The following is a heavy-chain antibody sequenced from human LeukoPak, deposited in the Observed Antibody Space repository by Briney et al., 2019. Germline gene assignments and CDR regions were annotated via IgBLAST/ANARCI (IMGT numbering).Heavy chain of an antibody. Sequence: SETLSLTCAVSGGSFSGYYLSWIRQPPGKGLEWIGEINHSGSTNYNPSLKSRVSISVDTSKNQFSLKLSSATAADTAVYYCARGTRSYYYYYRDVWGKGTTVTVSS. CDR1: GGSFSGYY. J-gene: IGHJ6*03. D-gene: IGHD1-14*01. V-gene: IGHV4-34*01. CDR2: INHSGST. CDR3: ARGTRSYYYYYRDV.